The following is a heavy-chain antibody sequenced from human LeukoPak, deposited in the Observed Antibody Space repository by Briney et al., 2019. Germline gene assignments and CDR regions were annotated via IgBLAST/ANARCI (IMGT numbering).Heavy chain of an antibody. CDR1: GFAFSFYA. V-gene: IGHV3-23*01. J-gene: IGHJ5*01. D-gene: IGHD6-19*01. CDR3: AKPISGGLAVTADWFHP. CDR2: INANSGTT. Sequence: GGSLRLSCAASGFAFSFYAMSWLRQPPGKGLEWVSTINANSGTTSYAAFVRGRFTISRDNSKNTLYLQVNTLRADDTATYYCAKPISGGLAVTADWFHPWGQGTLVVVSS.